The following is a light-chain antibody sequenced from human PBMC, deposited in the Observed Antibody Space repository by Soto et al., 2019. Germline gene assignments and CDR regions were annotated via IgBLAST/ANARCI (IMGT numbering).Light chain of an antibody. Sequence: EIVMTQSPATLSVSPGERATLSCRASQSVSSNLAWYQQKPGQVPRLLIYGASTRATGIQARFSGSGSGTGFTLTISSLQSEDFAVYYCQQYNNWPFTFGPGTKVDIK. J-gene: IGKJ3*01. CDR2: GAS. CDR3: QQYNNWPFT. CDR1: QSVSSN. V-gene: IGKV3D-15*01.